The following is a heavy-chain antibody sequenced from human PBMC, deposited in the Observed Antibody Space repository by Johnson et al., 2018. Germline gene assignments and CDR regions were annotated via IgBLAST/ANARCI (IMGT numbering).Heavy chain of an antibody. Sequence: VQLRESGGGLVQPGGSLRLSCAASGFTFSSYWMHWVRQAPGKGLVWVSRLNSDGSSTSFADSVKGRFTISRENAKNTLYLQMNSLIAEDTAVYYCASLGYYYYMDVWGKGTTVTVSS. CDR2: LNSDGSST. CDR1: GFTFSSYW. J-gene: IGHJ6*03. V-gene: IGHV3-74*01. D-gene: IGHD3-16*01. CDR3: ASLGYYYYMDV.